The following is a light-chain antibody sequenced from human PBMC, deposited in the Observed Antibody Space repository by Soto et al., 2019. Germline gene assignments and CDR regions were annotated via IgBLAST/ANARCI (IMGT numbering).Light chain of an antibody. V-gene: IGLV1-44*01. CDR1: GSNIGNNP. Sequence: ISCSGRGSNIGNNPVNWFQQLPGTAPKLLIYSNDQRPSGVPDRFSGSRSGTSASLAIGGLQSEDEADYYCASWDDSLSAFVFGTGTKVTVL. CDR3: ASWDDSLSAFV. CDR2: SND. J-gene: IGLJ1*01.